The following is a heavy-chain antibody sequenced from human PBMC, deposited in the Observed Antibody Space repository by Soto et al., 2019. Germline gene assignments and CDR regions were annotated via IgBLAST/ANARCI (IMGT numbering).Heavy chain of an antibody. CDR3: ARTEAGSWYLFYYCMEG. J-gene: IGHJ6*01. Sequence: SQTLPLTCTVSGGPISSYYCSWVRHSPGKGLEWLWRGYYSYGIKYNPSLKSRVTISLDRSKKQLYMRLNSVTDADTAVYYCARTEAGSWYLFYYCMEGWRRGTRGSVSS. V-gene: IGHV4-59*01. CDR2: GYYSYGI. CDR1: GGPISSYY. D-gene: IGHD6-13*01.